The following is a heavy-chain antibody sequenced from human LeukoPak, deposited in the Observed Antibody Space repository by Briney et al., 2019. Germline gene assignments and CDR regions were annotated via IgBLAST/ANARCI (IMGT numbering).Heavy chain of an antibody. V-gene: IGHV4-59*01. D-gene: IGHD6-19*01. J-gene: IGHJ4*02. Sequence: PSETLSLTCTVSGDSISSYYWSWIRQPPGKGLEWIGYIYYSGSANYNPSLKSRVTISVDTSKNQFSLKLSSVTAAVTAEYYCARGNIAVAGLIDYWGQGTLVTVSS. CDR3: ARGNIAVAGLIDY. CDR1: GDSISSYY. CDR2: IYYSGSA.